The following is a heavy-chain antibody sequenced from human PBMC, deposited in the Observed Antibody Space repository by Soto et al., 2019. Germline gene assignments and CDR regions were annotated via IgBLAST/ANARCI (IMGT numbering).Heavy chain of an antibody. CDR1: GFTFSSYA. Sequence: QVQLVESGGGVVQPGRSLRLSCAASGFTFSSYAMHWVRQAPGKGLEWVAVISYDGSNKYYADSVKGRFTISRDNSKNTLYLQMNSLRAEDTAVYYCARDPSGEXATXLYFDYWGQGTLVTVSS. CDR2: ISYDGSNK. CDR3: ARDPSGEXATXLYFDY. D-gene: IGHD5-12*01. V-gene: IGHV3-30-3*01. J-gene: IGHJ4*02.